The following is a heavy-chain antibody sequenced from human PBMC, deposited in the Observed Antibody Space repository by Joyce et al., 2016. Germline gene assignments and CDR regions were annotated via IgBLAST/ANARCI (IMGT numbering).Heavy chain of an antibody. V-gene: IGHV1-69*01. J-gene: IGHJ3*02. Sequence: QVHLVQSGAEVRKPGSSVKVSCKASGDTFRSYSINWIRQAPGQGLEWMGRIIPSFETTSLAQRFRGRLTITADESTSTAYLDLSSLRSDDTAVYYCAKDLLGPTPNNPVDIWGQGTRVTVSS. CDR2: IIPSFETT. D-gene: IGHD2-8*02. CDR1: GDTFRSYS. CDR3: AKDLLGPTPNNPVDI.